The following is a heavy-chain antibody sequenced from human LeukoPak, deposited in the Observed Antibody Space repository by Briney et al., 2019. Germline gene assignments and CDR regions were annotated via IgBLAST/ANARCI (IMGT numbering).Heavy chain of an antibody. CDR2: IYYSGST. J-gene: IGHJ4*02. CDR3: ASHYGP. D-gene: IGHD3-10*01. V-gene: IGHV4-39*01. CDR1: GVSISGSSDY. Sequence: SETLSLTCTVSGVSISGSSDYWGWIRQPPGKGLEWIGSIYYSGSTYYNPSLKSRVTISVDTSKNQFSLKLNSVTATDTAVYYCASHYGPWGQGTLVTVSS.